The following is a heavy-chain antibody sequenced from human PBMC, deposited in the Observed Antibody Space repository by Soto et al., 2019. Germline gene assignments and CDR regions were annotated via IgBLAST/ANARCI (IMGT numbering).Heavy chain of an antibody. CDR2: IYHSGST. D-gene: IGHD2-15*01. CDR3: ARDKGYCSGGSCYRNWFDP. Sequence: SETLSLTCAVSGGSISSGGYSWSWIRQPPGKGLEWIGYIYHSGSTYYNPSLKSRVTISVDRSKNQFSLKLSSVTAADTAVYYCARDKGYCSGGSCYRNWFDPWGQGTLVTVSS. V-gene: IGHV4-30-2*01. CDR1: GGSISSGGYS. J-gene: IGHJ5*02.